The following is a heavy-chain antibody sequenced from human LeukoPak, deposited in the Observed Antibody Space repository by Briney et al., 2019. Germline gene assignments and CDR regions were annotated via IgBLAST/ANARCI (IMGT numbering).Heavy chain of an antibody. CDR2: IYSGGST. Sequence: QTGGSLRFSCAASGFTSSSNYLSGARKPPGKGLEWVPVIYSGGSTYYADSVKGRFTISRDNSKNTLYLQMNSLRAEDTAVYYCARIVRFGELQRDYWGQGTLVTVSS. CDR1: GFTSSSNY. CDR3: ARIVRFGELQRDY. D-gene: IGHD3-10*01. J-gene: IGHJ4*02. V-gene: IGHV3-53*01.